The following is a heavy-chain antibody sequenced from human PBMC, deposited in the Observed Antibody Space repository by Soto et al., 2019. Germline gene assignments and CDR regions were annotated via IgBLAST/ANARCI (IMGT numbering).Heavy chain of an antibody. J-gene: IGHJ3*02. CDR1: GFTFGDYA. CDR2: IRSKVSGGTA. CDR3: TRDLLGVRAFDI. Sequence: EVQLVESGGDLVQPGRSLRLSCTTSGFTFGDYAVSWLRQAPGKGLEWVSFIRSKVSGGTAEYAASMKGRFTISRDDSKSIAYLQMNRLKIEDTAVYYCTRDLLGVRAFDIGGQGTMVTVSS. D-gene: IGHD3-16*01. V-gene: IGHV3-49*03.